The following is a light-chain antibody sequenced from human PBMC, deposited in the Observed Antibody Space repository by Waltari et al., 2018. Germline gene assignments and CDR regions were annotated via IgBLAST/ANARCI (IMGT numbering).Light chain of an antibody. V-gene: IGLV2-8*01. J-gene: IGLJ2*01. Sequence: QSALTQPPSASGSPGQSVTISCTGTSSDVGGYNYVSWYQQYPGKAPKLMIYEVSKRPSGVPDRFSGSKSGNTASLTVSGLQAEDEADYYCSSYAGSNNLVVFGGGTKLTVL. CDR2: EVS. CDR1: SSDVGGYNY. CDR3: SSYAGSNNLVV.